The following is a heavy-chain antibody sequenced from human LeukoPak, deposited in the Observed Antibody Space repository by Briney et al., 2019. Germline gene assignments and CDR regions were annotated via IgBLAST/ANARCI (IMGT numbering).Heavy chain of an antibody. CDR2: IYYGGGT. D-gene: IGHD4-17*01. J-gene: IGHJ5*01. CDR3: ARERGDYDSDNWFDS. Sequence: ETLSLTCTVSGASIGSYFWSWIRQPPGKGLEWIGYIYYGGGTNYNPSFESRITISVDTSNNRISLNLTSLTASDTAIYYCARERGDYDSDNWFDSWGQGTLVTVSS. V-gene: IGHV4-59*01. CDR1: GASIGSYF.